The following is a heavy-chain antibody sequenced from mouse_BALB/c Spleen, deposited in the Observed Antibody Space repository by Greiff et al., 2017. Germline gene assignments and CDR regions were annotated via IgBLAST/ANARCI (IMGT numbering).Heavy chain of an antibody. CDR2: ISNGGGST. Sequence: EVNVVESGGGLVQPGGSLKLSCAASGFTFSSYTMSWVRQTPEKRLEWVAYISNGGGSTYYPDTVKGRFTISRDNAKNTLYLQMSSLTSEDTAMYYCARHRRLQAMDYWGQGTSVTVSS. J-gene: IGHJ4*01. D-gene: IGHD1-2*01. V-gene: IGHV5-12-2*01. CDR1: GFTFSSYT. CDR3: ARHRRLQAMDY.